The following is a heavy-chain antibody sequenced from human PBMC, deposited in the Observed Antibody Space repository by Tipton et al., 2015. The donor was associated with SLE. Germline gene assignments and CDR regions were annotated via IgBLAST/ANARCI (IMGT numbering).Heavy chain of an antibody. J-gene: IGHJ4*02. D-gene: IGHD2-15*01. CDR2: ISYDGSNK. Sequence: QLVQSGGGVVQPGRSLRLSCAASGFTFSSYGMHWVRPAPGKGLEWVAVISYDGSNKYYADSVKGRFTISRDNSKNTLYLQMNSLKTEDTAVYYCTTDSSFIVVVVAVDYWGQGTLVTVSS. CDR3: TTDSSFIVVVVAVDY. V-gene: IGHV3-30*03. CDR1: GFTFSSYG.